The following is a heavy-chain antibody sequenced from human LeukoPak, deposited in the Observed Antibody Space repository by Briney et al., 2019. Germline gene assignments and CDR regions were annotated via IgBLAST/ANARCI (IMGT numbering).Heavy chain of an antibody. CDR3: ARDRQYSYDSSGYYIDY. D-gene: IGHD3-22*01. V-gene: IGHV1-69*04. Sequence: ASVKVSCKASGGTFSSYAISWVRQAPGQGLEWMGRIIPILGIANYAQKFQGRVTITADKSTSTAYMELSSLRSEDTAVYYCARDRQYSYDSSGYYIDYWGQGILVTVSS. CDR2: IIPILGIA. CDR1: GGTFSSYA. J-gene: IGHJ4*02.